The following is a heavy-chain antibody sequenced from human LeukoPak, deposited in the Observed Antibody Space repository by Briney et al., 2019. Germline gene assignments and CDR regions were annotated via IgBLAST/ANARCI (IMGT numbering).Heavy chain of an antibody. V-gene: IGHV1-46*01. CDR3: ARASYYDFWSGYYTAFDY. CDR1: GYTFTSYY. D-gene: IGHD3-3*01. CDR2: INPSGGST. J-gene: IGHJ4*02. Sequence: ASVKVSCKASGYTFTSYYMHWVRQAPGQGLEWMGIINPSGGSTSYAQKFQGRVTMTRDTSTGTVYMELSSLRSEDTAVYYCARASYYDFWSGYYTAFDYWGQGTLVTVSS.